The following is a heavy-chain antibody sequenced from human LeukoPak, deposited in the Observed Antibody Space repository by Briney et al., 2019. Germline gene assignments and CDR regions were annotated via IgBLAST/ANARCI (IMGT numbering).Heavy chain of an antibody. CDR3: ARVTGLELVQGLDY. D-gene: IGHD6-13*01. J-gene: IGHJ4*02. CDR1: GFTFSSYS. Sequence: GGSLRLSCAASGFTFSSYSMNWVRQAPGEGLEWVASISNSSSSTYYSDSVKGRFTTSRDNAKNSLYLQMHSLRAEDTAVYYCARVTGLELVQGLDYWGQGSLVTVSS. CDR2: ISNSSSST. V-gene: IGHV3-21*01.